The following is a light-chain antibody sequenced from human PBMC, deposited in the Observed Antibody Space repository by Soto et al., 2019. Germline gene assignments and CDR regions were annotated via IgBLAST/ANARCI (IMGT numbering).Light chain of an antibody. CDR2: GAS. CDR3: QQYGSSPNT. CDR1: QSVSSSY. Sequence: EIVLTQSPGTLSLSPGERATLSCRASQSVSSSYLAWYQQKPGQAPRLLIYGASSRATGIPDRFSGSGSGTDFTLNNSSLEPEDCAVYYCQQYGSSPNTFGQGTKLEIK. J-gene: IGKJ2*01. V-gene: IGKV3-20*01.